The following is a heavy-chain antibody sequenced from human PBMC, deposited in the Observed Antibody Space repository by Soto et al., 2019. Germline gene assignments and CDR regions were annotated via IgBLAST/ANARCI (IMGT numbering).Heavy chain of an antibody. Sequence: PGGSLRLSCAASGFTFSSYGMHWVRQAPGKGLEWVAVIWYDGSNKYYADSVKGRFTISRDNSKNTLYLQMNSLRAEDTAVYYCGRDGDCSSTSCQLGYYYYYYGMDVWGQGTRVTVS. CDR3: GRDGDCSSTSCQLGYYYYYYGMDV. D-gene: IGHD2-2*01. J-gene: IGHJ6*02. V-gene: IGHV3-33*01. CDR2: IWYDGSNK. CDR1: GFTFSSYG.